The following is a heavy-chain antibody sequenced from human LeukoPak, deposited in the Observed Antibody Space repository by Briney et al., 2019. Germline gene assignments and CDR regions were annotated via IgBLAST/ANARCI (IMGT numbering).Heavy chain of an antibody. CDR2: IYYSGST. D-gene: IGHD3-22*01. CDR3: ARDVDSSGYLDY. J-gene: IGHJ4*02. V-gene: IGHV4-31*03. CDR1: GGSISSGGYY. Sequence: PSQTLSLTCTVSGGSISSGGYYWSWLRQHPGKGLEWIGYIYYSGSTYYNPSLKSRVTISVDTSKNQFSLKLSSVTAADTAVYYCARDVDSSGYLDYWGQGTLVTVSS.